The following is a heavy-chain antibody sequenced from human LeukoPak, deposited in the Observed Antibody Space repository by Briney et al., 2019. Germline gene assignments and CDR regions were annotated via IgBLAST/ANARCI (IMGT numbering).Heavy chain of an antibody. D-gene: IGHD2-8*01. V-gene: IGHV3-7*01. Sequence: GGSLRLSCAASGFTFTSHWMSWVRQAPGKGLEWVARMNLDGSEKYYVDSVKGRFTISKDNAKTSLYLEMNSLRAEDTAVYYCARDATYCTNGVCYTRFDYWGQGTLVTVSS. CDR3: ARDATYCTNGVCYTRFDY. CDR2: MNLDGSEK. J-gene: IGHJ4*02. CDR1: GFTFTSHW.